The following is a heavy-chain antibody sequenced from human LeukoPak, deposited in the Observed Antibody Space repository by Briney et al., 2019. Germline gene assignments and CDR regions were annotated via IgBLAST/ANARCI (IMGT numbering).Heavy chain of an antibody. J-gene: IGHJ4*02. CDR2: IYTSGST. CDR1: GGSISSGSYY. CDR3: ARDGYDSGFRSN. Sequence: SETLSLTCTVSGGSISSGSYYWSWIRQPAGKGLEWIGRIYTSGSTNYNPSLKSRVTISVDTSKSQFSLKLSSVTAADTAVYYCARDGYDSGFRSNWGQGTLVTVSS. D-gene: IGHD3-10*01. V-gene: IGHV4-61*02.